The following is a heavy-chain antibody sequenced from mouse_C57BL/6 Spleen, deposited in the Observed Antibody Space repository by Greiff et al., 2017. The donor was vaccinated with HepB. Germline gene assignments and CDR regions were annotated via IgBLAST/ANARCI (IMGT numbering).Heavy chain of an antibody. CDR3: ARLNYGSSYWYFDV. CDR1: GYTFTNYW. CDR2: IYPGGGYT. D-gene: IGHD1-1*01. V-gene: IGHV1-63*01. Sequence: LVESGAELVRPGTSVKMSCKASGYTFTNYWIGWAKQRPGHGLEWIGDIYPGGGYTNYNEKFKGKATLTADKSSSTAYMQFSSLTSEDSAIYYCARLNYGSSYWYFDVWGTGTTVTVSS. J-gene: IGHJ1*03.